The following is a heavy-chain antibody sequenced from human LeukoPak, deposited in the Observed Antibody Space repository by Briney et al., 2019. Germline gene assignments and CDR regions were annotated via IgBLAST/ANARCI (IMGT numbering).Heavy chain of an antibody. CDR1: GFTFRDYA. J-gene: IGHJ5*02. V-gene: IGHV3-33*01. D-gene: IGHD1-26*01. Sequence: GGSLRLSCEVSGFTFRDYAMHWVRQAPGKGLEWVAVIYFDGSEAYYADSVKGRFTISRDNYKNTLFLLMDILTADDTAAYYCVRGIGTFDGAFDPWGQGTLVTVSS. CDR3: VRGIGTFDGAFDP. CDR2: IYFDGSEA.